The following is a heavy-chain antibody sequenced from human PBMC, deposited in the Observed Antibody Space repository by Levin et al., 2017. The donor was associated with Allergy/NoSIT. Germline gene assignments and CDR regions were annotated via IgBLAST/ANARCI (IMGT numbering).Heavy chain of an antibody. Sequence: ASVKVSCKASGYTFTTSGITWVRQAPGQGLEWMGWISGYNSNTAYAQKFQDRVTMTTDTSTNTAYMELRSLKSDDTALYYCARGTNRVDFLDYWGQGTLVTVYS. CDR2: ISGYNSNT. J-gene: IGHJ4*02. CDR1: GYTFTTSG. CDR3: ARGTNRVDFLDY. D-gene: IGHD1-14*01. V-gene: IGHV1-18*01.